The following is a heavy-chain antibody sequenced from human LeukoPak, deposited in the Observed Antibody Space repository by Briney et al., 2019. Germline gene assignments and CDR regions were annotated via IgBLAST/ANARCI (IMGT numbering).Heavy chain of an antibody. CDR1: GGTFSSYA. CDR2: IIPIFGTA. J-gene: IGHJ4*02. Sequence: ASVKVSCKASGGTFSSYAISWVRQAPGQGLEWMGGIIPIFGTANYAQKFQGRVTITADESTSTAYMELSSLRSEDTAVYYCARGRGYTSGWVMHYFDNWGQGTLVTVSS. CDR3: ARGRGYTSGWVMHYFDN. V-gene: IGHV1-69*13. D-gene: IGHD6-19*01.